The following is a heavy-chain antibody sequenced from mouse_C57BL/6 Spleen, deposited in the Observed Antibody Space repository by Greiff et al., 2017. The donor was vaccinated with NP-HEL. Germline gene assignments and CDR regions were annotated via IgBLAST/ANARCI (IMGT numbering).Heavy chain of an antibody. CDR1: GYTFTDYY. CDR2: IYPGSGNT. Sequence: QVQLQQSGAELVRPGASVKLSCKASGYTFTDYYINWVKQRPGQGLEWIARIYPGSGNTYYNEKFKGKATLTAEKSSSTAYMQLSSLTSEDSAVYFCARVNYGSSYLYYFDYWGQGTTLTVSS. V-gene: IGHV1-76*01. J-gene: IGHJ2*01. CDR3: ARVNYGSSYLYYFDY. D-gene: IGHD1-1*01.